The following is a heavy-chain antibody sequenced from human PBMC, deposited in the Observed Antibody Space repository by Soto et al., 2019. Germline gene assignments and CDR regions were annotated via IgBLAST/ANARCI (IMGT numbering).Heavy chain of an antibody. CDR2: ISYDGSNK. D-gene: IGHD5-18*01. CDR1: GFTFSSYG. Sequence: QVQLVESGGGVVQPGRSLRLSCAASGFTFSSYGMHWVRQAPXXGLEWVAVISYDGSNKYYADSVKGRFTISRDNXXXXXXXXXXXXXXXXXXXXXXXXEVDTXXXXDDYWGQGTLVTVSS. CDR3: XXEVDTXXXXDDY. V-gene: IGHV3-30*03. J-gene: IGHJ4*02.